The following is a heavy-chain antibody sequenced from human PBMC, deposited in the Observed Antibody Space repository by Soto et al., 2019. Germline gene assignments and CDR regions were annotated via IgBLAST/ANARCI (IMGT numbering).Heavy chain of an antibody. CDR1: GFTFSSYA. D-gene: IGHD3-16*01. CDR3: AKVPLRIDVYIGGSPVRFAN. CDR2: ISGSGGST. J-gene: IGHJ4*02. Sequence: GGSLRLSCAASGFTFSSYAMSCVRQAPGKGLEWVSAISGSGGSTYYADSVKGRFTISRDNSKNTLYLQMNSLRAEDTAVYYYAKVPLRIDVYIGGSPVRFANWAKGTLVTVSP. V-gene: IGHV3-23*01.